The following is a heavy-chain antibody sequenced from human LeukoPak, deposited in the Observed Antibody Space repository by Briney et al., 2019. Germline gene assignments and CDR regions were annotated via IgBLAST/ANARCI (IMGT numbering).Heavy chain of an antibody. V-gene: IGHV4-39*01. J-gene: IGHJ5*02. Sequence: PSETLSLTCTVSGGSIRDSAYYWGWMRQSPGKGLDWIASIYYSGVTYFHPSLGSRASISLDTSNNRFSLELSSVTAADTAVYYCVRHGGTSSLISYSWFDPWGQGILVTVPS. CDR2: IYYSGVT. CDR3: VRHGGTSSLISYSWFDP. D-gene: IGHD2/OR15-2a*01. CDR1: GGSIRDSAYY.